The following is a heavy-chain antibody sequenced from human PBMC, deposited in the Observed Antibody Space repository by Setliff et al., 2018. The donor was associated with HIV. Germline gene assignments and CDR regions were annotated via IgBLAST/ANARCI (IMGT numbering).Heavy chain of an antibody. CDR3: AREIQFSATTYYYYYMDD. D-gene: IGHD5-18*01. V-gene: IGHV4-34*01. J-gene: IGHJ6*03. CDR1: GGSFDDYY. Sequence: PSETLSLTCAVYGGSFDDYYWTWIRQPPGKGLEWIGEIDHTGSTNYNPSLKSRVTISVDPSKKQFSLKVTSVTAADTAVYYCAREIQFSATTYYYYYMDDWGRGTTVTVSS. CDR2: IDHTGST.